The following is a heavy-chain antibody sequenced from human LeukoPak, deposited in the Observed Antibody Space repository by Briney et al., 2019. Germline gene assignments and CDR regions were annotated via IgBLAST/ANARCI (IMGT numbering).Heavy chain of an antibody. CDR2: INPSGGST. V-gene: IGHV1-46*01. J-gene: IGHJ4*02. D-gene: IGHD3-10*01. CDR1: GYTFTSYS. Sequence: GASVKVSCKASGYTFTSYSVHWVRQAPGQGLEWMGIINPSGGSTTFAQKFQGRVTMTRDTSTSTVYMELSSLRSEDTAVYYCARGDYYGSGRGGEDFWGQGTLVTVSS. CDR3: ARGDYYGSGRGGEDF.